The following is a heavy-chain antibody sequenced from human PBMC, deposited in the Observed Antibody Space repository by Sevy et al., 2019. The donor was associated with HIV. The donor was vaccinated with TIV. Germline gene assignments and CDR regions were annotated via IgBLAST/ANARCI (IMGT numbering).Heavy chain of an antibody. CDR1: GFTFSNAW. D-gene: IGHD3-9*01. V-gene: IGHV3-15*01. J-gene: IGHJ4*02. CDR2: IKSKTDGGTT. Sequence: GGSLRLSCAASGFTFSNAWMSWVHQAPGKGLEWVGRIKSKTDGGTTDYAAPVKGRFTISRDDSKNTLYLQMNSLKTEDTAVYYCTTDLSNPLYFDYWGQGTLVTVSS. CDR3: TTDLSNPLYFDY.